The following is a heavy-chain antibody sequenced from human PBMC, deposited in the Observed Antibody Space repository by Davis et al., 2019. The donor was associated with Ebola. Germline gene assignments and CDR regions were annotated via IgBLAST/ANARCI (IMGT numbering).Heavy chain of an antibody. D-gene: IGHD2-21*01. CDR3: ARVVSPNVVSALDV. Sequence: GESLKISCAASGFTFSSYWMHWVRQAPGKGLVWVSRINSDESSTSHADSVKGRFTISRDNAKNTLYLQMNSLRAEDTAVYYCARVVSPNVVSALDVWGQGTTVTVSS. V-gene: IGHV3-74*01. CDR1: GFTFSSYW. J-gene: IGHJ6*02. CDR2: INSDESST.